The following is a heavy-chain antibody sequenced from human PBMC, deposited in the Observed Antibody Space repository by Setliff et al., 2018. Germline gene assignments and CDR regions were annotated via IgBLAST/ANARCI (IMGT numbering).Heavy chain of an antibody. CDR2: SNHGGST. J-gene: IGHJ6*03. D-gene: IGHD4-4*01. Sequence: SETLSLTCSVYGESFSNNYWSWIRQTPGKGLEWIGESNHGGSTSYHPSLKSRVTMSVDPSKNHFSLKVTSVTVADTAVYYCAREGPESDSSGYMDVWGQGTTVTVSS. CDR3: AREGPESDSSGYMDV. CDR1: GESFSNNY. V-gene: IGHV4-34*01.